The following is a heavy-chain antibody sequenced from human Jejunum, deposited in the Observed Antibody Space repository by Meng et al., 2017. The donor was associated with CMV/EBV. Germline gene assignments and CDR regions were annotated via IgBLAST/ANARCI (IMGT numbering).Heavy chain of an antibody. CDR2: TNTAGTST. D-gene: IGHD4-17*01. J-gene: IGHJ4*02. CDR3: ATVFDY. V-gene: IGHV3-74*01. CDR1: GLTFTNYW. Sequence: LRLSCAASGLTFTNYWMHWVRQAPGKGLVWVSGTNTAGTSTYYANSVKGRFTISRDNAKNTLYLQMNSLRAEDTAVYYCATVFDYWGQGTLVTVSS.